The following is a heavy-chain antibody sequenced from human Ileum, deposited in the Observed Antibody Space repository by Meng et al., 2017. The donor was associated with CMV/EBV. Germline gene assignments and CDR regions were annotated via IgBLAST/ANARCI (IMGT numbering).Heavy chain of an antibody. CDR1: GFTFSSYS. D-gene: IGHD3-16*01. Sequence: GESLKISCAASGFTFSSYSMNWVRQAPGKGLEWVSGIGLDGNTHYADSVKGRFTISRDDSRNTVYLQMDSLRVEDTAVYYCAGDQGGGRFDHWGQGSLVTVSS. J-gene: IGHJ4*02. V-gene: IGHV3-23*01. CDR3: AGDQGGGRFDH. CDR2: IGLDGNT.